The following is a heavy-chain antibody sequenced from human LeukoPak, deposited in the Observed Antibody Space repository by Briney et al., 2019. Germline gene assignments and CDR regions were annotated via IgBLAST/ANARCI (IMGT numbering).Heavy chain of an antibody. CDR3: ARLVATICY. Sequence: AGGSLRLSCAASGFTFSSYAMHWVRQAPGKGLEWVAVISYDGSNKYYADSVKGRFTISRDNSKNTLYLQMNSLRAEDTAVYYCARLVATICYWGQGTLVTVSS. CDR2: ISYDGSNK. CDR1: GFTFSSYA. J-gene: IGHJ4*02. V-gene: IGHV3-30*04. D-gene: IGHD5-24*01.